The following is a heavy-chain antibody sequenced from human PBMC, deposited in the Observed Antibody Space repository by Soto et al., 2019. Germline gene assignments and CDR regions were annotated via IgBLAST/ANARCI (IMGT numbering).Heavy chain of an antibody. Sequence: ASVKVSCKASGYTFTSYYMHWVRQAPGQGLEWMGIINPSGGSTSYAQKFQGRVTMTRDTSTSTVYMELSSLRSEDTAVYYCDWXAIIASYYYYGMDVWGQGTTVTVSS. D-gene: IGHD3-10*01. V-gene: IGHV1-46*01. J-gene: IGHJ6*02. CDR3: DWXAIIASYYYYGMDV. CDR2: INPSGGST. CDR1: GYTFTSYY.